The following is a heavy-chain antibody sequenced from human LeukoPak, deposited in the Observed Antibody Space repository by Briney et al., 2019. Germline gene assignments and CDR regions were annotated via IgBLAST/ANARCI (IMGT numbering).Heavy chain of an antibody. V-gene: IGHV1-18*01. D-gene: IGHD2-8*02. CDR1: GYTFTSYG. CDR3: ARLFCTGDKCYRYFDQ. CDR2: INAYNHGT. J-gene: IGHJ4*02. Sequence: ASVKVSCKASGYTFTSYGITWVRRAPGQGLEWMGWINAYNHGTNYAPKLQGRVTLTTDTSTSTAYMELRSLRSDDTAVYYCARLFCTGDKCYRYFDQWGQGTLVTVSS.